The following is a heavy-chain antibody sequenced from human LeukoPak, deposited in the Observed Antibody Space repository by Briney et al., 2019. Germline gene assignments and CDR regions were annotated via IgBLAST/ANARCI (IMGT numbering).Heavy chain of an antibody. J-gene: IGHJ5*02. Sequence: SATLSLTCTVSGYSINSDYYWVWIRQPPGKGLEWTGNIYHSGTTYYNPSLKSRVTISVDTSKNQFSLKLNSVTAADTAVYYCARDRGYCSSTGCYTGIVSWFDPWGQGTLVTVSS. D-gene: IGHD2-2*02. CDR1: GYSINSDYY. CDR3: ARDRGYCSSTGCYTGIVSWFDP. CDR2: IYHSGTT. V-gene: IGHV4-38-2*02.